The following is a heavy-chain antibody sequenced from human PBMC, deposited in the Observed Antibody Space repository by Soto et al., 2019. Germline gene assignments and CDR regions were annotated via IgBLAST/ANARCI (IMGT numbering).Heavy chain of an antibody. V-gene: IGHV1-69*01. J-gene: IGHJ6*02. CDR3: ARGQSSYYDILAGAGRYDSCYGSDV. D-gene: IGHD3-9*01. Sequence: VRKTPRQGLEWIGWINPIFGTANYAQKFQGRVTITADASMSTAYMELSSLRSEDTAVYYCARGQSSYYDILAGAGRYDSCYGSDVRSQRTTVRVCS. CDR2: INPIFGTA.